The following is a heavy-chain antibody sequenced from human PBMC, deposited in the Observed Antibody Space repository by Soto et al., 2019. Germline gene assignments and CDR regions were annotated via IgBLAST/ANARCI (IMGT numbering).Heavy chain of an antibody. CDR2: MNPNSGNT. CDR1: GYTLTSYD. Sequence: ASVKVSFTASGYTLTSYDINWVRQATVQGLEWMGWMNPNSGNTGYAQKFQGRVTMTRNTSISTAYMELSSLRSEDTAVYYCARGPPGAGYWGQGTLVTVSS. V-gene: IGHV1-8*01. CDR3: ARGPPGAGY. J-gene: IGHJ4*02. D-gene: IGHD6-19*01.